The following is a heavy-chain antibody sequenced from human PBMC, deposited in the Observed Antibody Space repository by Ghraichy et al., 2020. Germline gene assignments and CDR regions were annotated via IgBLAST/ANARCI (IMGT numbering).Heavy chain of an antibody. D-gene: IGHD3/OR15-3a*01. CDR1: GFTFKTYA. V-gene: IGHV3-23*01. J-gene: IGHJ1*01. CDR3: AKFARDWPNEYLQH. CDR2: ITDNGGTT. Sequence: LSLTCAASGFTFKTYAMSWVRQAPGKGLEWVSAITDNGGTTYDAESVKGRFTISRDNSKNTLFLQMNSLRGEDTAVYYCAKFARDWPNEYLQHWGQGALVTVSS.